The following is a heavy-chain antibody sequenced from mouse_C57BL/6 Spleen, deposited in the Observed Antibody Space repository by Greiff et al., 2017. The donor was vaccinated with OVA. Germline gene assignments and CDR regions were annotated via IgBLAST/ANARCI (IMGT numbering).Heavy chain of an antibody. CDR2: INPYNGDT. V-gene: IGHV1-20*01. Sequence: EVQLQQSGPELVKPGDSVKISCKASGYSFTGYFMNWVMQSHGKSLEWIGRINPYNGDTFYNQKFKGKATLTVDKSSSTAHMELRSLTSEDSAVYYCARDYGSSHYAMDYWGQGTSVTVSS. CDR1: GYSFTGYF. CDR3: ARDYGSSHYAMDY. J-gene: IGHJ4*01. D-gene: IGHD1-1*01.